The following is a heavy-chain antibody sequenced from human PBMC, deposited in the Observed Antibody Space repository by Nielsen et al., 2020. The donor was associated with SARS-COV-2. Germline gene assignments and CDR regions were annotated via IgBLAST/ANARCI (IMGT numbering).Heavy chain of an antibody. D-gene: IGHD6-19*01. Sequence: GGSLRLSCTASGFIFSSYAMSWVRQAPGKGLEWVSAISGSGGRTYYADSVKGRFTISRDKSKNTLYVLMNSLRAEDKAVYYCAKMSPPGIAVGTAEYFQHWGQGTLVTVSS. CDR2: ISGSGGRT. CDR1: GFIFSSYA. V-gene: IGHV3-23*01. CDR3: AKMSPPGIAVGTAEYFQH. J-gene: IGHJ1*01.